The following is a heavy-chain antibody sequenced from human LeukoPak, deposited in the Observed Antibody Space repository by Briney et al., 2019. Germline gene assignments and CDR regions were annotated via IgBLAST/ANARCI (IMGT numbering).Heavy chain of an antibody. Sequence: PGGSLRLSCVASGFTFTNYGMSWVRQAPGKGLERVSSVSRRSDTTYYADSLKGRVTISRDNSKNTLYLQINSLRGEDTAVYYCAKTDSGYVKGYYSFYYMDVWGKGTTVTVSS. V-gene: IGHV3-23*01. D-gene: IGHD5-12*01. J-gene: IGHJ6*03. CDR2: VSRRSDTT. CDR1: GFTFTNYG. CDR3: AKTDSGYVKGYYSFYYMDV.